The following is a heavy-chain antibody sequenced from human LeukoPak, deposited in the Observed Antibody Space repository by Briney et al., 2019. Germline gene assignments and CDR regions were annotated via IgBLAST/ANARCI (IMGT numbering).Heavy chain of an antibody. D-gene: IGHD4-17*01. J-gene: IGHJ4*02. CDR2: ISYDGSNK. Sequence: GGSLRLSCAASGFTFSSYGMHWVRQAPGKGLEWVAVISYDGSNKYYADSVKGRFTISRDNSKNTLYLQMNSLRAEDTAVYYCAKALDGGYGDPYFDYWGQGTLVIVSS. CDR1: GFTFSSYG. V-gene: IGHV3-30*18. CDR3: AKALDGGYGDPYFDY.